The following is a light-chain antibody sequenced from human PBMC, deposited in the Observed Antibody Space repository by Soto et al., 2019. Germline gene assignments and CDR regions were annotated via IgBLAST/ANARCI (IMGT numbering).Light chain of an antibody. CDR3: PLFTSYPIT. Sequence: DIQVTQSQSFLSASVGDRVTITCRASQGISSDLAWYQQNPGKAPKLLIYAASTLQNGVPSTFSGSGSGTEFTLTIISLQPEDFRPYYCPLFTSYPITSCQGARPAI. CDR2: AAS. CDR1: QGISSD. J-gene: IGKJ5*01. V-gene: IGKV1-9*01.